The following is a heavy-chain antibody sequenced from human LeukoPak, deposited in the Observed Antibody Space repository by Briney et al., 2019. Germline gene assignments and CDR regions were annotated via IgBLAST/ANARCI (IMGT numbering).Heavy chain of an antibody. CDR2: IKQDESEK. Sequence: GGSLRLSCAASGFTFSSYWMTWVRQAPGKGLEWVTNIKQDESEKYYVDSVKGRFTVSRDNAKNSLYLQMNSLRAEDTAVYYCARVSEGNNFDYWGQGTLVTVSS. CDR1: GFTFSSYW. CDR3: ARVSEGNNFDY. J-gene: IGHJ4*02. V-gene: IGHV3-7*01.